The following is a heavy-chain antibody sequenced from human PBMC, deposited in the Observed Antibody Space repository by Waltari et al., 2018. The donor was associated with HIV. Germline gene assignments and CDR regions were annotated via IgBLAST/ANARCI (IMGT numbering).Heavy chain of an antibody. V-gene: IGHV4-34*01. CDR3: ARSNWGEGLSTPVDS. J-gene: IGHJ4*02. CDR2: INHSGSA. D-gene: IGHD7-27*01. Sequence: QVQLEQWGAELLKPSQTLSVTCAVYGGSFSGYFWCWIRQRPGKGLEWIGEINHSGSATYDPALKGRLSMSVDPSKNQFSLKVRSVTAADTAVYYCARSNWGEGLSTPVDSWGQGTRILITVSS. CDR1: GGSFSGYF.